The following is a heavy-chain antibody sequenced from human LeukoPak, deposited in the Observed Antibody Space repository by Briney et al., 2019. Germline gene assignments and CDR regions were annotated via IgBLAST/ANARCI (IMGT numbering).Heavy chain of an antibody. V-gene: IGHV1-3*01. J-gene: IGHJ4*02. CDR1: GYTFTSYA. Sequence: ASVKVSCKASGYTFTSYAMHWVRQAPGQRLEWMGWINAGNGNTKYSQKFQGRVTITRDTSASTAYMELSSLRSEDTAVYYCARRSSGWYYSDYWGQGTLVTVSS. D-gene: IGHD6-19*01. CDR3: ARRSSGWYYSDY. CDR2: INAGNGNT.